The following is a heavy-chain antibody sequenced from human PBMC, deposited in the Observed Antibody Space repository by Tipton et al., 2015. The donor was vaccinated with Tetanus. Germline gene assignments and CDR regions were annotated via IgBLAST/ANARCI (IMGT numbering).Heavy chain of an antibody. Sequence: TLSLTCTVSGGLITTGGYSWGWIRQPPGQGLEWLGYIYQTDSTYYNPSVRSRLTLSIQRSKNRVSLKLISVTAADSAVYYCVRGRGLGAYSFGFEYWGQGARVTVSS. CDR3: VRGRGLGAYSFGFEY. D-gene: IGHD5-12*01. CDR2: IYQTDST. CDR1: GGLITTGGYS. J-gene: IGHJ4*02. V-gene: IGHV4-30-2*01.